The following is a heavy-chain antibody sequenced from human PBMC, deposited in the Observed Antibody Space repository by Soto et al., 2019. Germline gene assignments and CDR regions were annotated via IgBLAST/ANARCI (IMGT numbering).Heavy chain of an antibody. V-gene: IGHV1-8*01. D-gene: IGHD3-10*01. CDR3: ARGRFRYYYGSGSYYTPGEAGMNY. Sequence: ASVKVSCKASGYTFTSYDINWARQATGQGLEWMGWMNPNSGNTGYAQKFQGRVTMTRNTSISTAYMELSSLRSEDTAVYYCARGRFRYYYGSGSYYTPGEAGMNYWGQGTLVTVSS. J-gene: IGHJ4*02. CDR1: GYTFTSYD. CDR2: MNPNSGNT.